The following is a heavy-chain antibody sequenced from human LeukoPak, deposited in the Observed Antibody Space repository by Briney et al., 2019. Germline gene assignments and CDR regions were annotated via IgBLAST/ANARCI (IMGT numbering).Heavy chain of an antibody. CDR2: INAGNGNT. Sequence: ASVKVSCKASGYTFTGYYMHWVRQAPGQRLEWMGWINAGNGNTKYSQEFQGRVTMTRDTSTSTVYMELSSLRAEDTAVYYCAKDAGGIDFWSGYSTYFDYWGQGTLVTVSS. J-gene: IGHJ4*02. D-gene: IGHD3-3*01. CDR3: AKDAGGIDFWSGYSTYFDY. CDR1: GYTFTGYY. V-gene: IGHV1-3*03.